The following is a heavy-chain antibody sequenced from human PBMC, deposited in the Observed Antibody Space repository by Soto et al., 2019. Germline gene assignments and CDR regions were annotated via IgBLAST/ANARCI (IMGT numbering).Heavy chain of an antibody. D-gene: IGHD2-2*02. CDR1: GYTFTKYG. V-gene: IGHV1-18*04. CDR2: IGVYNGKT. Sequence: QEQLVQSGGEVKKPGASVRVSCKASGYTFTKYGITWVRQAPGQGLEWMGWIGVYNGKTNYARKLQGRVIMTADTAASTAYMELKSLRSGDTAVYYCSRARYCTSASCYNHYCYGMYNGGQETT. J-gene: IGHJ6*02. CDR3: SRARYCTSASCYNHYCYGMYN.